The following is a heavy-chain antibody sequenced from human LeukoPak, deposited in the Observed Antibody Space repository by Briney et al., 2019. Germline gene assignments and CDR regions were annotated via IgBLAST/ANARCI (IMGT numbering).Heavy chain of an antibody. V-gene: IGHV4-34*01. J-gene: IGHJ4*02. D-gene: IGHD6-13*01. Sequence: SETLSLTCAVYGGSFSGYYWSWIRQPPGKGLEWIGEINHSGSTNYNPSLKSRVTISVDTSKNQFSLKLSSVTAADTAVYYCARGRSWYSSSWPRPPHFDYWGQGTLVTVSS. CDR1: GGSFSGYY. CDR2: INHSGST. CDR3: ARGRSWYSSSWPRPPHFDY.